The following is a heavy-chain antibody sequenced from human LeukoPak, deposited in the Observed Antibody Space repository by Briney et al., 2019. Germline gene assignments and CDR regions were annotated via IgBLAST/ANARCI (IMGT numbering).Heavy chain of an antibody. CDR1: GFTFSSYS. J-gene: IGHJ4*02. CDR3: ARVAPHDDFWSGLPVDY. D-gene: IGHD3-3*01. V-gene: IGHV3-48*01. Sequence: PGGSLRLSCAASGFTFSSYSMNWVRQAPGKGLEWVSYISSSSSTIYYADSVKGRFTISRDNAKNSLYLQMNSLRAEDTAVYYCARVAPHDDFWSGLPVDYWGQGTLVTVSS. CDR2: ISSSSSTI.